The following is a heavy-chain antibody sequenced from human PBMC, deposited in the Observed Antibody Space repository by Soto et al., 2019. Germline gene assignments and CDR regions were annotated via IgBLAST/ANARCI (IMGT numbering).Heavy chain of an antibody. CDR2: ISSSGGTT. CDR3: AKGRCSSASCVRGAFDI. CDR1: GFTFSTYA. Sequence: GGSLRLSCAASGFTFSTYAMSWVRQAPGKGLEWVSGISSSGGTTYYADSVKGRFTISRDNSKNTLYLQMNSLRAEDTAVYYCAKGRCSSASCVRGAFDIWGQGTLVTVSS. J-gene: IGHJ3*02. D-gene: IGHD2-2*01. V-gene: IGHV3-23*01.